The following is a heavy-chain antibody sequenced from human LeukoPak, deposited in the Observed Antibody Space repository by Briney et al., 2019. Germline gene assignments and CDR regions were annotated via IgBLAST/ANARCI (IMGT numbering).Heavy chain of an antibody. V-gene: IGHV1-46*01. CDR2: INPSGGST. Sequence: ASVKVSCKASGYTFTSYYMHWVRQAPGQGLEWMGIINPSGGSTSYAQKFQGRVTITADKSTSTAYMELSSLRSEDTAVYYCARDPHTDDAFDIWGQGTMVTVSS. CDR1: GYTFTSYY. J-gene: IGHJ3*02. D-gene: IGHD2-2*02. CDR3: ARDPHTDDAFDI.